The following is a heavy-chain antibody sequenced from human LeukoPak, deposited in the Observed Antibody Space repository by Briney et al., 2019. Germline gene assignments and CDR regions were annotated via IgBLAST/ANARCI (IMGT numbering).Heavy chain of an antibody. Sequence: PGGSLRLSCAASGFTFSSYWMSWVRQAPGKGLEWVANIKQDGSEKYYVASVKRRFTNSRHNAKNSLYLQLNSLRAEDTAVYYCAREYYDNQFDYWGQGTLVTVSS. D-gene: IGHD3-22*01. CDR3: AREYYDNQFDY. CDR1: GFTFSSYW. CDR2: IKQDGSEK. J-gene: IGHJ4*02. V-gene: IGHV3-7*01.